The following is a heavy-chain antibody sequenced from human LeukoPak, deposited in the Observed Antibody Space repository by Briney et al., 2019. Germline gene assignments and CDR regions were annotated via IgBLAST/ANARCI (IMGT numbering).Heavy chain of an antibody. CDR1: GYTFTSYD. V-gene: IGHV1-8*01. D-gene: IGHD3-10*01. CDR3: ARGPRKMVRGVRSWFDP. Sequence: GASVKVSCKASGYTFTSYDINWVRQATGQGLEWMGWMNPNSGNTGYAQKFQGRVTMTRNTSISTAYMELSSLRSEDTAVYYCARGPRKMVRGVRSWFDPWGQGTLVTVSS. CDR2: MNPNSGNT. J-gene: IGHJ5*02.